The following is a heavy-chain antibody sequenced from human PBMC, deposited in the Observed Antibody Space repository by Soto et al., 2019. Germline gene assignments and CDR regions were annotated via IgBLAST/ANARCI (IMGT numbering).Heavy chain of an antibody. V-gene: IGHV3-48*02. Sequence: MNWVRQAPGKGLEWVSFISSSGSTTYYADSVKGRFAISRDSAKNSLFLQVNSLRDEDTAVYYCVAAFDVWGQGTMVTVSS. CDR3: VAAFDV. CDR2: ISSSGSTT. J-gene: IGHJ3*01.